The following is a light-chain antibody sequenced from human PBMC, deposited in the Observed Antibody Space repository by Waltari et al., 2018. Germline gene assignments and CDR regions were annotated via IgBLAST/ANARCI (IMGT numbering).Light chain of an antibody. CDR2: KAS. J-gene: IGKJ1*01. CDR3: QQFNSFPWT. CDR1: QTISSW. V-gene: IGKV1-5*03. Sequence: IQMTQSPSSLSASVGDRVPITCRASQTISSWLAWYQQKPGKAPKLLIYKASTLESGVPSRFSGSGSGTECTLTISSLQPGDFATYYCQQFNSFPWTFGHGTKVEIK.